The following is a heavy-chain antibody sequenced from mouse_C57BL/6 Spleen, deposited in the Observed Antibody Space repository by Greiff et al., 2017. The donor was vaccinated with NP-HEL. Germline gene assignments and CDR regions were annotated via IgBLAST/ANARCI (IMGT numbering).Heavy chain of an antibody. J-gene: IGHJ3*01. Sequence: QVQLKESGPELVKPGASVKLSCKASGYSFTSYYIHWVKQRPGQGLEWIGWIYPGSGNTKYNEKFKGKATLTVDTSSSTAYMQLSSLTSEDSAVYYCAREGAHYSALGYWGQGTLVTVSA. V-gene: IGHV1-66*01. CDR1: GYSFTSYY. CDR3: AREGAHYSALGY. D-gene: IGHD1-2*01. CDR2: IYPGSGNT.